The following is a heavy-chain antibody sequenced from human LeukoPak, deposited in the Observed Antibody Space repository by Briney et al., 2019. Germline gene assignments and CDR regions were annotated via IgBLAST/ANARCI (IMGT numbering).Heavy chain of an antibody. J-gene: IGHJ4*02. V-gene: IGHV4-39*01. Sequence: PSETLSLTCTVSGGSISSSRYYWGWIRHPPGKGLEWIGNIYYSGSTYYNPSLKSRVTISVDTSKNQFSLKLSSVTAADTAVYYCAKQRRDGYNYFDYWGQGTLVTVSS. CDR1: GGSISSSRYY. D-gene: IGHD5-24*01. CDR2: IYYSGST. CDR3: AKQRRDGYNYFDY.